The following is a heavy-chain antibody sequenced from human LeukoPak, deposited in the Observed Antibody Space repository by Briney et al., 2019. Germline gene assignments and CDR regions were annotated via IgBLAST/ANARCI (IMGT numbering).Heavy chain of an antibody. D-gene: IGHD3-9*01. Sequence: GGSLRLSCATSGFTFSSYAMSWVRQAPGKGLEWVSGIGASGGSTYYADSVKGRFTISRDNSKNTLYLQMNSLRTEDTAVYYRAKAEGYDILTGLDYWGQGTLVAVSS. V-gene: IGHV3-23*01. CDR2: IGASGGST. CDR3: AKAEGYDILTGLDY. J-gene: IGHJ4*02. CDR1: GFTFSSYA.